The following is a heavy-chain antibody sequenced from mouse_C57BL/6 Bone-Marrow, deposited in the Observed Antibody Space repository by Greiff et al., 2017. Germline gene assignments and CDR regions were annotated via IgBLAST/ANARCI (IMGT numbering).Heavy chain of an antibody. CDR3: SRDYYGSSRDYYAMDY. Sequence: QVHVQQPGAELVKPGASVKLSCKASGCTFTSYWMHWVKQRPGQGLEWIGMIHPTSGSTNYNEKFKSKATLTVDKSSSTAYMQLSSLTSEDSAVYYCSRDYYGSSRDYYAMDYWGQGTSVTVSS. CDR2: IHPTSGST. V-gene: IGHV1-64*01. J-gene: IGHJ4*01. D-gene: IGHD1-1*01. CDR1: GCTFTSYW.